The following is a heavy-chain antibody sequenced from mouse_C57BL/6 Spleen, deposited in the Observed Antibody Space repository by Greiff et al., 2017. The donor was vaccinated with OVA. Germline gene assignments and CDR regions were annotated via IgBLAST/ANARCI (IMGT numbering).Heavy chain of an antibody. CDR3: ARETTTPYAMDY. D-gene: IGHD1-1*01. Sequence: DVQLVESGGGLVQPGGSLKLSCAASGFTFSDYGMAWVRQAPRKGPEWVAFISNLAYSIYYADTVTGRFTISRENAKNTLYLEMSSLRSEDTAMYYCARETTTPYAMDYWGQGTSVTVSS. J-gene: IGHJ4*01. CDR2: ISNLAYSI. V-gene: IGHV5-15*01. CDR1: GFTFSDYG.